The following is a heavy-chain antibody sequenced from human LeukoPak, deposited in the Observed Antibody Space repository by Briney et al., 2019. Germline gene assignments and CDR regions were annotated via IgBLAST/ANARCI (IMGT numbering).Heavy chain of an antibody. Sequence: GGSLRLSCAASGFTFSSYWMHWVRQAPGKGLVWVSRINSDGSSTSYADSVKGRFTISRDNAKNTLYLQMNSLRAEDTAVYYCARGQGIYYESQRAEYFQHWGQGTLVTVSS. D-gene: IGHD3-22*01. CDR3: ARGQGIYYESQRAEYFQH. V-gene: IGHV3-74*01. J-gene: IGHJ1*01. CDR1: GFTFSSYW. CDR2: INSDGSST.